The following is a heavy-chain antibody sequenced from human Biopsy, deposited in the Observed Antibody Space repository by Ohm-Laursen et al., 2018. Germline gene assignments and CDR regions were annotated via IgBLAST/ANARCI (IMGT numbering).Heavy chain of an antibody. CDR3: ARAGVGSDGTDSYYYGMDV. J-gene: IGHJ6*02. D-gene: IGHD5-24*01. Sequence: SVKVSCKASGNTFATYHIHWVRQAPGQGLELMGVISPSGATTSFSQKFQGRITMTRDTSTGTVYMDLNSLGSEDTAVYYCARAGVGSDGTDSYYYGMDVWGPGTTVTVSS. V-gene: IGHV1-46*01. CDR1: GNTFATYH. CDR2: ISPSGATT.